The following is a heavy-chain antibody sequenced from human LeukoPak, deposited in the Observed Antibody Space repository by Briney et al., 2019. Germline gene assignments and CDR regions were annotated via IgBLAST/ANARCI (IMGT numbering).Heavy chain of an antibody. D-gene: IGHD3-3*01. CDR2: IYTSGST. V-gene: IGHV4-4*07. J-gene: IGHJ6*02. Sequence: SETLSLTCTVSGGSISSYYWSWIRQPAGKGLEWIGRIYTSGSTNYNPSLKSRVTMSVDTSKNQFSLKLSSVTAADTAVYYCARGDFGNLYCYYGMDVWGQGTTVTVSS. CDR1: GGSISSYY. CDR3: ARGDFGNLYCYYGMDV.